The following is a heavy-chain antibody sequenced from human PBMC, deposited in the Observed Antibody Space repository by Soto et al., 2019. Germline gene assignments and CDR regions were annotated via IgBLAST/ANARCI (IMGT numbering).Heavy chain of an antibody. V-gene: IGHV5-10-1*01. J-gene: IGHJ4*02. D-gene: IGHD3-22*01. CDR2: IDPSGSQT. Sequence: PGESLKISCKGSGYSFAGDWITWVRQKPGKGLEWMGRIDPSGSQTYYSPSFRGHVTISVTKSITTVFLQWSSLRASDTAMYYCARQIYDSDTGPNFQYYFDSWGQGTPVTVSS. CDR1: GYSFAGDW. CDR3: ARQIYDSDTGPNFQYYFDS.